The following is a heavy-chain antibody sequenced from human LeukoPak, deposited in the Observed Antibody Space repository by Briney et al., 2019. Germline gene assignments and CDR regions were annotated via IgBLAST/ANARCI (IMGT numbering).Heavy chain of an antibody. V-gene: IGHV4-59*01. CDR1: GGSISNYY. CDR3: ARAQLNLLVDFGMDV. D-gene: IGHD1-1*01. CDR2: INYSGST. Sequence: PSETLSLTCTVSGGSISNYYWNWIRQPPGKGLEWIGYINYSGSTNYNPSLRSRVTISVDTSKNQFSLKLSPVTAADTAVYYCARAQLNLLVDFGMDVWGQGTTVTVSS. J-gene: IGHJ6*02.